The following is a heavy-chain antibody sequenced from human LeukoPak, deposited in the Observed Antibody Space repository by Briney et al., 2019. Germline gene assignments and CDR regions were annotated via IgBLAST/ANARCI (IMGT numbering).Heavy chain of an antibody. D-gene: IGHD3-22*01. J-gene: IGHJ4*02. V-gene: IGHV4-39*07. Sequence: SETLSLTCTVSGGSISSSSYYWGWIRQPPGKGLEWIGSIYYSGSTYYNPSHKSRVTISVDTSKNQFSLKLSSVTAADTAVYYCARFYDSSGYFKVSPYGPHDYWGQGTLVTVSS. CDR2: IYYSGST. CDR3: ARFYDSSGYFKVSPYGPHDY. CDR1: GGSISSSSYY.